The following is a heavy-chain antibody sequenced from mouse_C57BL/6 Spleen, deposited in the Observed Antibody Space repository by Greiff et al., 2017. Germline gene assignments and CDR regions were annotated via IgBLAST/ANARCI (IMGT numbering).Heavy chain of an antibody. Sequence: QVQLQQPGAELVKPGASVTMSCKASGYTFTSYWITWVKQRPGQGLEWIGDIYPGSGSTNYNEKFKSKATLTVDTSSSTAYMQLSSLTSEDSAVYYCARSYSNFHYYAMDYWGQGTSVTVSS. V-gene: IGHV1-55*01. CDR2: IYPGSGST. D-gene: IGHD2-5*01. J-gene: IGHJ4*01. CDR1: GYTFTSYW. CDR3: ARSYSNFHYYAMDY.